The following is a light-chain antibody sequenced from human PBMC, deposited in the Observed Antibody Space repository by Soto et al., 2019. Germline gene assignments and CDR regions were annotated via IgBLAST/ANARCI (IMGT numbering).Light chain of an antibody. CDR2: DAS. V-gene: IGKV1-5*01. CDR1: QSISTW. J-gene: IGKJ5*01. CDR3: QQYNDWPPIT. Sequence: DIQMTQSPSSLSASLGDRFTITFRASQSISTWLAWYQQKPGKAPNLLIYDASNLESGVPSRFSGSGSGTEFTLTISSLQSEDFAVYYCQQYNDWPPITFGQGTRLEIK.